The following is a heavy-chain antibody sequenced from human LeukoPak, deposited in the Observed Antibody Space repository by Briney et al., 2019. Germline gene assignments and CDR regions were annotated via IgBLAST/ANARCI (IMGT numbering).Heavy chain of an antibody. J-gene: IGHJ4*02. D-gene: IGHD5-24*01. CDR1: GFTFSGYW. CDR2: ISSSGSNM. Sequence: PGGSLRLSCAASGFTFSGYWMHWVRQAPGKGLEWVSYISSSGSNMYYADSVKGRFTISRDNAKNSLYLQMNSLRAEDTAVYYCARSRDGYNDYWGQGTLVTVSS. CDR3: ARSRDGYNDY. V-gene: IGHV3-11*04.